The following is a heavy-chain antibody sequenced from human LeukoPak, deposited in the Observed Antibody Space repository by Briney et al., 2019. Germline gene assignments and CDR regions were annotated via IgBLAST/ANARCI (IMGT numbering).Heavy chain of an antibody. J-gene: IGHJ6*02. CDR1: GGTFSSYA. Sequence: GSSVKVSCKASGGTFSSYAINWVRQAPGQGLEWMGRIIPILGIANYAQKFQGRVTITADKSTSTAYMELSSLRSEDTAVYYCARDPGPSRGSYYYYGMDVWGQGTTVTVSS. CDR2: IIPILGIA. D-gene: IGHD3-16*01. V-gene: IGHV1-69*04. CDR3: ARDPGPSRGSYYYYGMDV.